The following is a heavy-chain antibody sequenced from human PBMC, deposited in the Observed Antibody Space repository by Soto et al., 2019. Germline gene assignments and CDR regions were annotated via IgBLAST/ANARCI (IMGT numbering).Heavy chain of an antibody. CDR3: ARGRASGSYYLLDY. J-gene: IGHJ4*02. Sequence: ASVKVSCKASGGTFSSYAISWVRQAPGQGLEWMGWINPNSGNIGYAQRFQGRVTMTRDTAIRTAYMEVSSLRSDDTAVYYCARGRASGSYYLLDYWGQGTLVTVSS. V-gene: IGHV1-8*02. CDR1: GGTFSSYA. D-gene: IGHD3-10*01. CDR2: INPNSGNI.